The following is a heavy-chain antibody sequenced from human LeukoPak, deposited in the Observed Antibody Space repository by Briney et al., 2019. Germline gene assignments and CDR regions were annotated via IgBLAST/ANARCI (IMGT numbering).Heavy chain of an antibody. Sequence: ASVKVFCRASGYTFIGHYMHWVRQAPGQGLEWMGWINSNSGGTKYAQKLQGSVIMTRDTSISTAYMELSRLKSDDTAVYYCERGRIHSWSDAFDIWGQGKTVTVSS. J-gene: IGHJ3*02. CDR2: INSNSGGT. CDR3: ERGRIHSWSDAFDI. D-gene: IGHD5-18*01. V-gene: IGHV1-2*02. CDR1: GYTFIGHY.